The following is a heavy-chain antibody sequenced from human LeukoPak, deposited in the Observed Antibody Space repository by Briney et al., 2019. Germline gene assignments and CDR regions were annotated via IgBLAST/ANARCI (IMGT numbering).Heavy chain of an antibody. CDR3: ARDRGSSSWYRPPLFDY. D-gene: IGHD6-13*01. Sequence: ASVKVSCKASGGTFSSYAISWVRQAPGQGLEWMGGIIPIFGTANYAQKFQGRVTVTADESTSTAYMELSSLRSEDTAVYCCARDRGSSSWYRPPLFDYWGQGTLVTVSS. CDR1: GGTFSSYA. V-gene: IGHV1-69*13. CDR2: IIPIFGTA. J-gene: IGHJ4*02.